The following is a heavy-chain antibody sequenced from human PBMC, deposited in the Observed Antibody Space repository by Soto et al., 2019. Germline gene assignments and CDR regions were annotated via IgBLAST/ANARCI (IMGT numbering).Heavy chain of an antibody. CDR1: GGSINSYY. V-gene: IGHV4-59*01. J-gene: IGHJ4*02. Sequence: QVQLQESGPGLVKPSETLSLTCSVSGGSINSYYWSWIRQPPGKGLEWIGNIYYTGSTNYNPSLKSRVTISVDTSKNQFSLKLSSVTAADTAVYYCARGRGFCSSSSCRGYFDYWDQGTLVTVSS. CDR2: IYYTGST. CDR3: ARGRGFCSSSSCRGYFDY. D-gene: IGHD2-2*01.